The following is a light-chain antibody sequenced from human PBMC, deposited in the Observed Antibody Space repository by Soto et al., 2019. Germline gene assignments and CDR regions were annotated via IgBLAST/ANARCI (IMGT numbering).Light chain of an antibody. CDR2: EVT. CDR3: SSYTTSSTRV. CDR1: SSDVGIYNY. Sequence: QSALTQPASVSGSPGQSIAISCTGSSSDVGIYNYVSWYQQHPGKVPKLIIYEVTHRPSGVSNRLSGSKSGNTASLTISGLQAEDEADYYCSSYTTSSTRVFGPGPKLTVL. J-gene: IGLJ1*01. V-gene: IGLV2-14*01.